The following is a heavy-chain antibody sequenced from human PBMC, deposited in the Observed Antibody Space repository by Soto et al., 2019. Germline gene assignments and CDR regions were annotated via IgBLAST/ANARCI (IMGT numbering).Heavy chain of an antibody. V-gene: IGHV4-59*01. D-gene: IGHD3-10*01. CDR1: GGSISSYY. J-gene: IGHJ5*02. CDR3: ARETMVRGVRQVDWFDP. CDR2: IYYSGST. Sequence: PSETLSLTCTVSGGSISSYYWSWIRQPPGKGLEWIGYIYYSGSTNYNPSLKSRVTISVDTSKNQFSLKLSSVTAADTAVYYCARETMVRGVRQVDWFDPWGQGTLVTVSS.